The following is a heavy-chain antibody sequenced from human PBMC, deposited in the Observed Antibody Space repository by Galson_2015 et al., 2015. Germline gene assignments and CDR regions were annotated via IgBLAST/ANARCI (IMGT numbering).Heavy chain of an antibody. CDR3: ARREYSSETGMDV. V-gene: IGHV5-51*01. Sequence: QSGAEVKEPGESLKISCTASGYNFRNSWIGWARQMPGKGLEWVAIIYPGNSDINYSPSIQGQVTISADKSISTAYLQWSSLKASDTAIYYCARREYSSETGMDVWGQGTTVTVSS. CDR2: IYPGNSDI. D-gene: IGHD3-22*01. CDR1: GYNFRNSW. J-gene: IGHJ6*02.